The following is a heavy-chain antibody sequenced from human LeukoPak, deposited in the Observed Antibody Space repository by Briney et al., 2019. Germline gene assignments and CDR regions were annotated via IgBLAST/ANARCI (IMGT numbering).Heavy chain of an antibody. CDR1: GYTFIRYY. CDR2: VNPSGDST. J-gene: IGHJ4*02. V-gene: IGHV1-46*01. CDR3: ARWTTTYLDY. Sequence: GASVKVSCKASGYTFIRYYIHWVRQAPGQGLEWMGIVNPSGDSTNYAQKFQGRVTMTRDTSTSTVYMELSSLRSEDTAVCYCARWTTTYLDYWGQGTLVTVSS. D-gene: IGHD3/OR15-3a*01.